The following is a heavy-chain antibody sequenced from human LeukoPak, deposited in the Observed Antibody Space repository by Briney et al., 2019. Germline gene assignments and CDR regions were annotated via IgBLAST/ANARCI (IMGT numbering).Heavy chain of an antibody. CDR1: GYTFTSYD. Sequence: GASVKVSCKASGYTFTSYDINWVRQATGQGLEWMGWMNPNSGNTGYAQKFQGRVTMTRNTSISTAYMELSSLGSEDTAVYYCARGQGYNWNDEGGYWGQGTLVTVSS. J-gene: IGHJ4*02. CDR2: MNPNSGNT. D-gene: IGHD1-20*01. V-gene: IGHV1-8*01. CDR3: ARGQGYNWNDEGGY.